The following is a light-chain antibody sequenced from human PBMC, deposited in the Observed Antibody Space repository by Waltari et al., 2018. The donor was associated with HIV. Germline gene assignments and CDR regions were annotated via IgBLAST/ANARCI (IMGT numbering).Light chain of an antibody. CDR1: KLGNKY. CDR2: EDN. J-gene: IGLJ2*01. V-gene: IGLV3-1*01. CDR3: QAWDSSTVV. Sequence: SYEVTQPPSVSVSPGQTASITCSGHKLGNKYTAWYQQKPGQAPVLVIYEDNKRRSGTPGRFSGSNPGDTATLTISGTQAMGEADYYCQAWDSSTVVFGGGTRLTVL.